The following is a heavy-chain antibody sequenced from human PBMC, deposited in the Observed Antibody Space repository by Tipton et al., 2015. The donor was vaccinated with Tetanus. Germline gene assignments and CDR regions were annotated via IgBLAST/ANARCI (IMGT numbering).Heavy chain of an antibody. CDR3: ARGSRVLGPWFY. Sequence: TLSLTCTVSGDSISSFYWSWIRQPPGKALEWVGWIHHSGSTDYNPSLKSRITTSVDTSRNQFSLKLSSVTAADTAVYYCARGSRVLGPWFYWGQGTLVTVSS. D-gene: IGHD3-16*01. J-gene: IGHJ4*02. V-gene: IGHV4-59*12. CDR1: GDSISSFY. CDR2: IHHSGST.